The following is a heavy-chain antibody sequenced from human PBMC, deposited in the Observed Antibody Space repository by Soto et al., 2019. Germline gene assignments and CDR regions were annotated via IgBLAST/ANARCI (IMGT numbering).Heavy chain of an antibody. Sequence: QVQLVQSGAEVKKPGASVKVSCKASGYTFTSYYMHWVRQAPGQGLEWMGIINPSGGSTSYAQKFQGGVTMTRDTSTSTVYMELSSLRSEATAVYYCAGAEQWLERGAFDIWGQGTMVTVSS. CDR1: GYTFTSYY. D-gene: IGHD6-19*01. CDR3: AGAEQWLERGAFDI. CDR2: INPSGGST. J-gene: IGHJ3*02. V-gene: IGHV1-46*01.